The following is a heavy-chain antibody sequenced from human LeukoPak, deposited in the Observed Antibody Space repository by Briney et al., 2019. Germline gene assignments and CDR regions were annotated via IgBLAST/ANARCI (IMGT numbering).Heavy chain of an antibody. CDR3: ARRAGAYSHPYDY. D-gene: IGHD4/OR15-4a*01. J-gene: IGHJ4*02. CDR1: GFTFSSYS. CDR2: ISSSSSTI. V-gene: IGHV3-48*01. Sequence: GGSQRLSCAASGFTFSSYSMNWVRQAPGRGLEWVSHISSSSSTIYYADSVKGRFTISRDNAKNSLYLQMNSLRAEDTAVYYCARRAGAYSHPYDYWGQGTLVTVSS.